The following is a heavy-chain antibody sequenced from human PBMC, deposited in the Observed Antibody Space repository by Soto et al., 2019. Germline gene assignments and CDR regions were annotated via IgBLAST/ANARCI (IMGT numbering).Heavy chain of an antibody. CDR3: AKDELTVTTWGYYFDY. D-gene: IGHD4-17*01. Sequence: EVHLVESGGNLVQPGGSLRLSCAASGFTFSNFYMTWVRQSSGTGLEWVATTKPDGSETFYVDPVRGRFTISRDNPTNSLYLQMSYLRVEDTAVYYCAKDELTVTTWGYYFDYWGQGTLVTVSS. CDR1: GFTFSNFY. J-gene: IGHJ4*02. V-gene: IGHV3-7*03. CDR2: TKPDGSET.